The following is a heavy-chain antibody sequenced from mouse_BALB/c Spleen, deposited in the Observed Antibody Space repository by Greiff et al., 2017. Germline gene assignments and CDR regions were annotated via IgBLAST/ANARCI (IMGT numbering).Heavy chain of an antibody. Sequence: VQLQQSGPELMKPGASVKISCKASGYSFTSYYMHWVKQSHGKSLEWIGYIDPFNGGTSYNQKFKGKATLTVDKSSSTAYMHLSSLTSEDSAVYYGARYYYGSSYGGYFDYWGQGTTLTVSS. CDR1: GYSFTSYY. CDR3: ARYYYGSSYGGYFDY. D-gene: IGHD1-1*01. CDR2: IDPFNGGT. J-gene: IGHJ2*01. V-gene: IGHV1S135*01.